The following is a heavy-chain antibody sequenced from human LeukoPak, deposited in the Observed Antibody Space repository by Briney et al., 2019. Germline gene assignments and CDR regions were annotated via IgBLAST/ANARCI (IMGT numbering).Heavy chain of an antibody. D-gene: IGHD6-19*01. CDR3: ARVLSSGWGYYFDY. CDR2: IYYSGST. V-gene: IGHV4-30-4*08. Sequence: SETLSLTCTFSGGSISSGDYYWSWIRQPPGKGLEWIGYIYYSGSTYYNPSLKSRVTISVDTSKNQFSLKLSSVTAADTAVYYCARVLSSGWGYYFDYWGQGTLVTVSS. CDR1: GGSISSGDYY. J-gene: IGHJ4*02.